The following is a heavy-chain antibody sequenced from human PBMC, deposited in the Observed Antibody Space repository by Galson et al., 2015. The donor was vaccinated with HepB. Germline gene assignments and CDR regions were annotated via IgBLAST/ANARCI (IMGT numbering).Heavy chain of an antibody. CDR2: ISYDGSNK. Sequence: SLRLSCAASGFTFSSYGMHWVRQAPGKGLEWVAVISYDGSNKYYADSVKGRFTISRDNSKNTLYLQMNSLRAEDTAVYYCAKIGIAAAGFDYWGQGTLVTVSS. CDR3: AKIGIAAAGFDY. D-gene: IGHD6-13*01. CDR1: GFTFSSYG. V-gene: IGHV3-30*18. J-gene: IGHJ4*02.